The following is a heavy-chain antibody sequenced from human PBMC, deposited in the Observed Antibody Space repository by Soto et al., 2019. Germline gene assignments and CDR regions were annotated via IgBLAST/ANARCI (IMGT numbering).Heavy chain of an antibody. J-gene: IGHJ5*02. Sequence: QAHLVQSGAEVKEPGASVRVSCKASGYTFINFDISWVRQAAGQGLEWLGWMNPGSGKTGYASKFQGRVAMTRDASPGTSHLELGRLTSADTAVYYCARMASAGTLNWFDPWGQGTLVTVSS. CDR3: ARMASAGTLNWFDP. CDR1: GYTFINFD. D-gene: IGHD6-13*01. CDR2: MNPGSGKT. V-gene: IGHV1-8*02.